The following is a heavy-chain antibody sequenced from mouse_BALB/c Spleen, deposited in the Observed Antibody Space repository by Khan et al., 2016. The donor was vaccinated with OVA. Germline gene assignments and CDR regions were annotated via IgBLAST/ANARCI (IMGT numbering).Heavy chain of an antibody. Sequence: VQLKESGPELVKPGASVKMSCKASGYTFTSYVMHWVKQKPGLGLEWIGYIYPFNDDTKYNEKFKGKATLNSDKSSSTAYMELSSLTSEDSAVYYCAPVGNDYVSFAYWGQGTLVTVSA. CDR3: APVGNDYVSFAY. V-gene: IGHV1S136*01. D-gene: IGHD2-13*01. J-gene: IGHJ3*01. CDR2: IYPFNDDT. CDR1: GYTFTSYV.